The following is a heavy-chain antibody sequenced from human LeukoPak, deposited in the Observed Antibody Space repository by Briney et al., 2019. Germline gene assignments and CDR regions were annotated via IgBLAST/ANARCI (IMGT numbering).Heavy chain of an antibody. CDR3: ARGPSGYFDWLAFDY. CDR2: ISAYNGNT. J-gene: IGHJ4*02. V-gene: IGHV1-18*01. Sequence: ASVKGSCKASGYTFTSYGINWGRQAPGQGLEWRGWISAYNGNTNYAQKFQGRVTMTTDTSTSTAYMELRSLRSDDTAVYYCARGPSGYFDWLAFDYWGQGTLVTVSS. CDR1: GYTFTSYG. D-gene: IGHD3-9*01.